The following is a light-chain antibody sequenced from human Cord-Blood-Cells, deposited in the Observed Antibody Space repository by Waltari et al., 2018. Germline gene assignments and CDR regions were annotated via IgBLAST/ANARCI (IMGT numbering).Light chain of an antibody. CDR1: SSDVGGYNY. CDR3: SSYTSSSTRV. V-gene: IGLV2-14*03. Sequence: QSALTQPASVSGSPGQSITISCTGTSSDVGGYNYVSGYQQHPGKAPKLMIYDVRNRPSGVSNRFSGSKSGNTASLTISGLQAEDEADYYCSSYTSSSTRVFGGGTKLTVL. CDR2: DVR. J-gene: IGLJ3*02.